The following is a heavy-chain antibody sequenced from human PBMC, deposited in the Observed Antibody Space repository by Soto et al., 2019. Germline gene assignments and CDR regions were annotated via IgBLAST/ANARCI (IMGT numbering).Heavy chain of an antibody. CDR3: ASGSSSDNDYFVMDV. J-gene: IGHJ6*02. D-gene: IGHD6-6*01. V-gene: IGHV1-46*01. Sequence: ASVKVSCKASGHTFSNYYLHWVRQVPGQGLEWMAIINPSGPTTRYAQKFEDRVSLTRDTSTKIVYMELSSLRSEDTAVYYCASGSSSDNDYFVMDVWGQGTTVTVSS. CDR2: INPSGPTT. CDR1: GHTFSNYY.